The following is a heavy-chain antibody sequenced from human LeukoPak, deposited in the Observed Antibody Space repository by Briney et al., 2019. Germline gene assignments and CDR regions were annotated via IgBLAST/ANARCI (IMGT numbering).Heavy chain of an antibody. Sequence: GGSLRLSCAASGFTFSSYAMHWVRQAPGKGLEWVAVISYDGSNKYYADSVKGRFTISRDNSKNTLYLQMNSLRAEDTAVYYCARPASPFYSSSWRMTNWFDPWGQGTLVTVSS. D-gene: IGHD6-13*01. CDR2: ISYDGSNK. CDR3: ARPASPFYSSSWRMTNWFDP. V-gene: IGHV3-30*04. J-gene: IGHJ5*02. CDR1: GFTFSSYA.